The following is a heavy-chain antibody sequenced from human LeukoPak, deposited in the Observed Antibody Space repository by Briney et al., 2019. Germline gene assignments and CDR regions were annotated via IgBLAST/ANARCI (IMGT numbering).Heavy chain of an antibody. CDR3: ARMTAGGLHLGYLDK. CDR1: GDSISGYY. CDR2: MYISGST. Sequence: KASETLSLTCSVSGDSISGYYWSWIRQPPGKEMEWIGHMYISGSTSYNPYLRSRVTMSLDTSKSQFSLRLSSVTAADTAVYYCARMTAGGLHLGYLDKWGLGTLVAVSS. J-gene: IGHJ4*02. D-gene: IGHD2-15*01. V-gene: IGHV4-4*07.